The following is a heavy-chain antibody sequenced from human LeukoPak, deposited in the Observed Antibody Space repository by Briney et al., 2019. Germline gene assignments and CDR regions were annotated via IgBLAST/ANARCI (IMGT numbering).Heavy chain of an antibody. CDR3: AGVLDYYDSSDLDAFDI. D-gene: IGHD3-22*01. CDR1: GGPISSYY. V-gene: IGHV4-59*01. J-gene: IGHJ3*02. Sequence: PSETLSLTCTVSGGPISSYYWSWIRQPPGKGLEWIGYIYYSGSTNYNPSLKSRVTISVDTSKNQFSLKLSSVTAADTAVYYCAGVLDYYDSSDLDAFDIWGQGTMVTVSS. CDR2: IYYSGST.